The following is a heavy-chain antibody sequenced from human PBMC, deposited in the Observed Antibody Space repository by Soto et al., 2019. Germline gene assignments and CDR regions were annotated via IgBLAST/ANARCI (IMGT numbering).Heavy chain of an antibody. D-gene: IGHD3-10*01. CDR3: ARGKRRGSYGSGSSHLDY. J-gene: IGHJ4*02. CDR2: INHSGST. Sequence: SETLSLTCAVYGGSFSGYYWSWIRQPPGKGLEWIGEINHSGSTNYNPSLKSRVTISVDTSKNQFSLKLSSVTAADTAVYYCARGKRRGSYGSGSSHLDYWGQGTLVTVSS. CDR1: GGSFSGYY. V-gene: IGHV4-34*01.